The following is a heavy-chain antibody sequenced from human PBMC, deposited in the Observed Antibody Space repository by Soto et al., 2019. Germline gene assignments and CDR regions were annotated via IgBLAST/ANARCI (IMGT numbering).Heavy chain of an antibody. D-gene: IGHD4-17*01. CDR3: AKDTSWTIDY. CDR1: GFTFEDDT. Sequence: GGSLRLSCAASGFTFEDDTIHWVRQAPGKGLEWLSMISWDGGNTYYADSVKGRFTISRDNSKNSLYLQLNSLRTEDTALYYCAKDTSWTIDYWGQGTLVTVSS. J-gene: IGHJ4*02. V-gene: IGHV3-43*01. CDR2: ISWDGGNT.